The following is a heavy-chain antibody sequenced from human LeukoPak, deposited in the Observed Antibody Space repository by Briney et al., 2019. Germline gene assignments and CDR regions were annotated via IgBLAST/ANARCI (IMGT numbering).Heavy chain of an antibody. Sequence: GGSLRLSCAASGFTFSSYSMNWVRQAPGKGLEWVSYISSTGSNIHYADPVKVRFTISRDNGKNSLYLQMNSLRDEDTAVYYCARGLIYCGGDCYRAFDIWGQGTMVTVSS. V-gene: IGHV3-48*02. J-gene: IGHJ3*02. CDR3: ARGLIYCGGDCYRAFDI. D-gene: IGHD2-21*02. CDR2: ISSTGSNI. CDR1: GFTFSSYS.